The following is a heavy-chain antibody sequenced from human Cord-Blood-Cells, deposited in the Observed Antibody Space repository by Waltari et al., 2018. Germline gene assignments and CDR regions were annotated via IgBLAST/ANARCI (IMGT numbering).Heavy chain of an antibody. D-gene: IGHD3-10*01. V-gene: IGHV3-30-3*01. CDR3: ARDRSLYGSGMGGDY. CDR1: GFTFSSYA. CDR2: ISYDGSNK. Sequence: QVQLVESGGGVVQPGRSLRLSCAASGFTFSSYAMHWVRQAPGKGLEWVAVISYDGSNKYYADSVKGRFTISRDNSKNTLYLQMNSLRAEDTAVYYCARDRSLYGSGMGGDYWGQGTLVTVSS. J-gene: IGHJ4*02.